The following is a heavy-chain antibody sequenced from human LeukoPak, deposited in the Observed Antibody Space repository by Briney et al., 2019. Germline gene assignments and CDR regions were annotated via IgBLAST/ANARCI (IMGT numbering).Heavy chain of an antibody. V-gene: IGHV4-59*01. CDR3: ARTRKTYYDSSGYYSAFDC. J-gene: IGHJ4*02. CDR1: GGSISSYY. D-gene: IGHD3-22*01. Sequence: SETLPLTCTVSGGSISSYYWSWIRQPPGKGLEWIGYIYYSGSTNYNPSLKSRVTISVDTSKNQFSLKLSSVTAADTAVYYCARTRKTYYDSSGYYSAFDCWGQGILVTVSS. CDR2: IYYSGST.